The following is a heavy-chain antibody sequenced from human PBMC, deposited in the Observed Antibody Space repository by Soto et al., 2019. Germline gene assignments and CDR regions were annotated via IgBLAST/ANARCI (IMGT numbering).Heavy chain of an antibody. CDR2: IYSGGST. J-gene: IGHJ6*03. CDR3: ASKRRTQMAGTGGSYYYYMDV. D-gene: IGHD6-19*01. V-gene: IGHV3-66*01. Sequence: GGSLRLSCAASGFTVSSNYMSWVRQAPGKGLEWVSVIYSGGSTYYADSVKGRFTISRDNSKNTLYLQMNSLRAEDTAVYYCASKRRTQMAGTGGSYYYYMDVWGKGPTVTVSS. CDR1: GFTVSSNY.